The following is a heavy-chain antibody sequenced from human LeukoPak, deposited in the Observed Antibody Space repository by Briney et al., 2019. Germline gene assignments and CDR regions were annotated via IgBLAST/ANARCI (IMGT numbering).Heavy chain of an antibody. J-gene: IGHJ5*02. Sequence: PSETLSHTCTVSGYSISSGYYWGWIRQPPGKGLEWIGSMYHSGSTYYNPSLKSRVTISVDTSKNQFSLKLSSVTAADTAVYYCARHQIFTIFGVVRGMAWFDPWGQGTLVTVSS. D-gene: IGHD3-3*01. V-gene: IGHV4-38-2*02. CDR3: ARHQIFTIFGVVRGMAWFDP. CDR1: GYSISSGYY. CDR2: MYHSGST.